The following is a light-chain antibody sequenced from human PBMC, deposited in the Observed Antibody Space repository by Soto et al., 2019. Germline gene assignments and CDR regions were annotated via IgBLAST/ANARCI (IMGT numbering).Light chain of an antibody. V-gene: IGKV1-5*03. CDR3: HQYNSYWT. CDR2: KAA. J-gene: IGKJ1*01. Sequence: DIQMTQSPSTLSASVGDRVTITCRASQSISSWLAWYQQKPGKAPKLLIYKAASLESGVPSRFRGSGSGTEFTLSISILQPDDFATYYCHQYNSYWTFGQGTKVQIK. CDR1: QSISSW.